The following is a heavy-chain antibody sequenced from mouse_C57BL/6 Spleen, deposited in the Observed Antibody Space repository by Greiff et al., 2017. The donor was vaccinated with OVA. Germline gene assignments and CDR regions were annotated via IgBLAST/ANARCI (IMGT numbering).Heavy chain of an antibody. Sequence: QVQLQQPGAELVMPGASVKLSCKASGYTFTSYWMHWVKQRPGQGLEWIGEIDPSDSYTNYNQKFKGKSTLTVDKSSSTAYMQLSSLTSEDSAVYYCARELGQRFAYWGKGTLGTVSA. V-gene: IGHV1-69*01. CDR1: GYTFTSYW. CDR3: ARELGQRFAY. D-gene: IGHD4-1*01. J-gene: IGHJ3*01. CDR2: IDPSDSYT.